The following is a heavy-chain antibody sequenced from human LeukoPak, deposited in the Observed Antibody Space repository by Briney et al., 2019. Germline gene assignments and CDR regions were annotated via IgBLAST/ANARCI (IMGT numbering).Heavy chain of an antibody. J-gene: IGHJ3*02. CDR1: GYSFTSYW. CDR2: IYPGDSDT. V-gene: IGHV5-51*01. Sequence: GESLKISCKGSGYSFTSYWIGWVRQMPGKGLEWMGIIYPGDSDTRYSPSFQGRVTISADKSISTAYLQWSSLKASDTAMYYCARTQGASYSNYGGSFDAFDIWGQGTMVTVSS. CDR3: ARTQGASYSNYGGSFDAFDI. D-gene: IGHD4-11*01.